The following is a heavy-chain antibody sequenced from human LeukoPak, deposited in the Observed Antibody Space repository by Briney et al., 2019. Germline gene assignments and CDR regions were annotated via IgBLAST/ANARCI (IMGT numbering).Heavy chain of an antibody. Sequence: GGSLRLSCAASGFTFSSYWMSWVRQAPGKGLKWVANIKQDGSEKYYVDSVKGRFTISRDNAKNSLYLQMNSLRAEDTAVYYCARGRYYDTWRDGYYFDYWGQGTLVTVSS. J-gene: IGHJ4*02. CDR1: GFTFSSYW. CDR3: ARGRYYDTWRDGYYFDY. D-gene: IGHD3-22*01. V-gene: IGHV3-7*01. CDR2: IKQDGSEK.